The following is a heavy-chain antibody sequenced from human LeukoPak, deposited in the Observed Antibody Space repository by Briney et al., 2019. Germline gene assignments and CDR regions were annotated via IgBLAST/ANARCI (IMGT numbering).Heavy chain of an antibody. V-gene: IGHV3-9*03. CDR2: ISWNSGSI. CDR1: GFTFDDYA. J-gene: IGHJ4*02. Sequence: GRSLRLSCAASGFTFDDYAMHWVRQAPGKGLEWVSGISWNSGSIGYADSVKGRFTISRDNAKNSLYLQMNGLRAEDMALYYCAKDVDSYGPHYFDYWGQGTLVTVSS. D-gene: IGHD5-18*01. CDR3: AKDVDSYGPHYFDY.